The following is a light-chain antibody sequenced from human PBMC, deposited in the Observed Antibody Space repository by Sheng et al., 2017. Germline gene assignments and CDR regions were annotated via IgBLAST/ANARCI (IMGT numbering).Light chain of an antibody. V-gene: IGKV1-39*02. Sequence: DIQMTQSPSFLSASVGDRVTITCRASQSISNYLNSYQQKPGKAPKFLICTASSLQSGVPSRFSDSGSGTDFTLTISSLQREDFATCSCQCVNTTPITFGQGTRLEIK. CDR1: QSISNY. CDR2: TAS. CDR3: QCVNTTPIT. J-gene: IGKJ5*01.